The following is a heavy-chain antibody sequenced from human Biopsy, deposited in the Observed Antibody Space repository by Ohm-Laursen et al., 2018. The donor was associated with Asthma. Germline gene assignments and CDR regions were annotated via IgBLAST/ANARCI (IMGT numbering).Heavy chain of an antibody. CDR3: VRGSSSWHHGPFHYYYGLDV. V-gene: IGHV4-39*01. D-gene: IGHD6-13*01. CDR1: SGSGGYMRSGNYY. CDR2: IYYSGTT. Sequence: GTLSLTCSLSSGSGGYMRSGNYYWGWIRQPPGKGLEWIGSIYYSGTTYYNPSLENRVTVSADTSKNQFSLKLTSVTAADTAVYYCVRGSSSWHHGPFHYYYGLDVWGRGTTATVS. J-gene: IGHJ6*02.